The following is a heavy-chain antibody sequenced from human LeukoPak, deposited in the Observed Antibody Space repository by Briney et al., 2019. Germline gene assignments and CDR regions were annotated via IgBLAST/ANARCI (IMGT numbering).Heavy chain of an antibody. J-gene: IGHJ4*02. CDR2: INFSGGTT. CDR3: ARGSIAARRVGDY. V-gene: IGHV1-46*01. CDR1: GYTFTSYY. D-gene: IGHD6-6*01. Sequence: VSVTVSCTASGYTFTSYYMHWVRQAPGQGLEWMGIINFSGGTTSYPQKFQGRVTMTRDASTSTVYMELSSLRSEDTAVYYCARGSIAARRVGDYWGQGTLVTVSS.